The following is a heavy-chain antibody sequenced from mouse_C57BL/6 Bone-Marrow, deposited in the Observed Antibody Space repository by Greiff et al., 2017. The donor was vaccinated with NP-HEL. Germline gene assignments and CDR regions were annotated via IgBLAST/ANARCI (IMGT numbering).Heavy chain of an antibody. V-gene: IGHV1-64*01. CDR3: ARRGGSSYPAWCAY. D-gene: IGHD1-1*01. CDR2: IHPNSGST. J-gene: IGHJ3*01. Sequence: QVQLQQPGAELVKPGASVKLSCKASGYTFTSYWMHWVKQRPGQGLEWIGMIHPNSGSTNYNEKFKSKATLTVDKSSSTAYMQLSSLTSEDSAVYYCARRGGSSYPAWCAYWGQGTLVTVSA. CDR1: GYTFTSYW.